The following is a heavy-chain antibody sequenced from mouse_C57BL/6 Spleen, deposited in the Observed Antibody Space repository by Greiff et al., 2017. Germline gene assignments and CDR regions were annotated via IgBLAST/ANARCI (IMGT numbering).Heavy chain of an antibody. D-gene: IGHD2-4*01. CDR3: ARSSYDYEGYFDV. J-gene: IGHJ1*03. Sequence: QVQLQQPGAELVRPGSSVKLSCKASGYTFTSYWMHWVKQRPIQGLEWIGNIDPSDSETHYNQKFKDKATLTVDKSSSTAYMQLSSLTSEDSAVYYCARSSYDYEGYFDVWGTGTTVTVSS. V-gene: IGHV1-52*01. CDR1: GYTFTSYW. CDR2: IDPSDSET.